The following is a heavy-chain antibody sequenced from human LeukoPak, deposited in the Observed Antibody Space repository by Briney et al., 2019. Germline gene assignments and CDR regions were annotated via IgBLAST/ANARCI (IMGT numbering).Heavy chain of an antibody. V-gene: IGHV4-4*09. J-gene: IGHJ6*03. CDR2: IYTSGST. CDR3: ARHGNYGYYYYYYMDV. CDR1: GGSISSYY. Sequence: PSETLCLTCAVSGGSISSYYWSWVRQPPGKGLEWIGYIYTSGSTNYNPSLKSRGTISVDTSKNQFSLKLSSVTAADTAVYYCARHGNYGYYYYYYMDVWGKGTPVTVSS. D-gene: IGHD4-11*01.